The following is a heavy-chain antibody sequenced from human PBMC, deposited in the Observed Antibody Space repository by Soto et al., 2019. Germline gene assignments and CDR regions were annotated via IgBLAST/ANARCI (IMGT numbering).Heavy chain of an antibody. Sequence: ASVKVSCXASGYTFTGYYMHWVRQAPGQGLEWMGWINPNSGGTNYAQKFQGWVTMTRDTSISTAYMELSRLRSDDTAVYYCARAGGSGSSYYYYYGMDVWGQGTTVTV. V-gene: IGHV1-2*04. CDR2: INPNSGGT. D-gene: IGHD3-10*01. J-gene: IGHJ6*02. CDR1: GYTFTGYY. CDR3: ARAGGSGSSYYYYYGMDV.